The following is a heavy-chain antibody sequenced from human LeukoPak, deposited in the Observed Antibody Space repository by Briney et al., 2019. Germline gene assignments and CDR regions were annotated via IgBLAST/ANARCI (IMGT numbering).Heavy chain of an antibody. Sequence: GASVKVSCKASGYTFTGHYMHWVRQAPGQGLEWMGWINPNTGGTNYAQKFQGRVTMTRDTTISTAYMELSRLTSDDTAVYYCASYPRYSSSPPFDYWGQGTLVTVSS. D-gene: IGHD6-19*01. CDR3: ASYPRYSSSPPFDY. J-gene: IGHJ4*02. CDR2: INPNTGGT. CDR1: GYTFTGHY. V-gene: IGHV1-2*02.